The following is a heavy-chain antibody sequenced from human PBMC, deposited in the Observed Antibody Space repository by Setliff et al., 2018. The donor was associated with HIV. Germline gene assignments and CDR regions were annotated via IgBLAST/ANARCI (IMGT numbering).Heavy chain of an antibody. CDR3: ARETTVVMGDDVDNYHYSYMDV. CDR2: LNPNNGGA. D-gene: IGHD4-17*01. CDR1: GYTFTAYY. J-gene: IGHJ6*03. Sequence: ASVKVSCKASGYTFTAYYIHWVRQAPGQGLEWMGRLNPNNGGANYAQKLQGRVTMTRDTSVSTAYMELSRLRSDETAVYYCARETTVVMGDDVDNYHYSYMDVWGKGTTVTVSS. V-gene: IGHV1-2*06.